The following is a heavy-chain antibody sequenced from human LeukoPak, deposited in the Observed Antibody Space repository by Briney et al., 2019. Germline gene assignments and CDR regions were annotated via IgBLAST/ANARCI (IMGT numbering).Heavy chain of an antibody. V-gene: IGHV1-24*01. CDR1: GYTLTELS. D-gene: IGHD5-18*01. CDR3: ATVGYSYCLDY. Sequence: ASVTVSCKVSGYTLTELSMHWVRQAPGKGLEGMGGFYPEDGETIYAQNSQGRVTMTEDTSTDTAYMELSSLRSEDTAVYYCATVGYSYCLDYWDQGTLVTVSS. CDR2: FYPEDGET. J-gene: IGHJ4*02.